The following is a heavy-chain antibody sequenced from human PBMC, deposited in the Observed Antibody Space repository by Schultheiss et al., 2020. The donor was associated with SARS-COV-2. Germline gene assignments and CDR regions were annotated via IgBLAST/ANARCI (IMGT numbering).Heavy chain of an antibody. V-gene: IGHV3-23*01. J-gene: IGHJ5*02. Sequence: GESLKISCAASGFTFSNAWMSWVRQAPGKGLEWVSAISGSGGSTYYADSVKGRFTISRDNSKNTLYLQMNSLRAEDTAVYYCARDDYGTIFGVVTHNWFDPWGQGTLVTVSS. CDR1: GFTFSNAW. CDR3: ARDDYGTIFGVVTHNWFDP. CDR2: ISGSGGST. D-gene: IGHD3-3*01.